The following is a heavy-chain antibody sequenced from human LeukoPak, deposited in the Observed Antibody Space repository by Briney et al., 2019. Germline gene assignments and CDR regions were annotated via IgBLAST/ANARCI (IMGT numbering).Heavy chain of an antibody. CDR2: INHSGST. CDR3: AREGSITMVRGVNWLDP. Sequence: SETLSLTCAVYGGSFSGYYWSWIRQPPGKGLEWIGEINHSGSTNYNPSLKSRVTISVDTSKNQFSLKLSSVTAADTAVYYCAREGSITMVRGVNWLDPWGQGTLVTVSS. D-gene: IGHD3-10*01. J-gene: IGHJ5*02. V-gene: IGHV4-34*01. CDR1: GGSFSGYY.